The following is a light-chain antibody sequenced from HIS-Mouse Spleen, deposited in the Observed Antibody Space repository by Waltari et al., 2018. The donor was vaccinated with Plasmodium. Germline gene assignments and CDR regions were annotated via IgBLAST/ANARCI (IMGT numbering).Light chain of an antibody. CDR3: SSYTSSSTHVV. CDR2: DVS. J-gene: IGLJ2*01. CDR1: SSDVGGYNY. V-gene: IGLV2-14*03. Sequence: QSALTQPASVSGSPGQSITISCTGTSSDVGGYNYVSWYQQHPGKAPKVMIYDVSNRPSGVSKRFSGAKSGNTASLTISGLQAEDEADYYCSSYTSSSTHVVFGGGTKLTVL.